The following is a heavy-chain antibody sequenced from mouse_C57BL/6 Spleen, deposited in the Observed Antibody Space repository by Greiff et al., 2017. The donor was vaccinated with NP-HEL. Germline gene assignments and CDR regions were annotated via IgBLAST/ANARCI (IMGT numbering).Heavy chain of an antibody. D-gene: IGHD2-10*01. CDR3: ARTYYGNYVGY. CDR1: GYTFTSYW. V-gene: IGHV1-52*01. J-gene: IGHJ3*01. Sequence: QVQLQQPGAELVRPGSSVKLSCKASGYTFTSYWMHWVKQRPIQGLEWIGNIDPSDSETHYNQKFKDKATLTVDKSSSTAYMQLSSLTSEDSAVYYCARTYYGNYVGYWGQGTLVTVSA. CDR2: IDPSDSET.